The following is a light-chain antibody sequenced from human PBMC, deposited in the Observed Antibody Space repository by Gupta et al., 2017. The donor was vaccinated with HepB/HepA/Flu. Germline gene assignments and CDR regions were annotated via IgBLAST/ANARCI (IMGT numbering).Light chain of an antibody. CDR1: SSNIGNNY. J-gene: IGLJ2*01. CDR3: GTWDSSLSAVV. V-gene: IGLV1-51*01. CDR2: DNN. Sequence: SAAPGQKVTIFCHGSSSNIGNNYVSWYQQPPGTAPKLLIYDNNKRPSGIPDRFSGSKSGTSATLGITGLQTGDEADYYCGTWDSSLSAVVFGGGTKLTVL.